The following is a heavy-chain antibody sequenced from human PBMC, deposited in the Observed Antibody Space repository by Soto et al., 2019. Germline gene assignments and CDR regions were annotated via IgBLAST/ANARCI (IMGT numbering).Heavy chain of an antibody. V-gene: IGHV3-23*01. J-gene: IGHJ5*02. CDR3: AKGVKAAAGAGSRFDP. CDR1: VFTFISYA. CDR2: LSGSGAST. D-gene: IGHD6-13*01. Sequence: GGSLRLSCASSVFTFISYAMNWVRQAPGKGLEWVSALSGSGASTYYADSVKGRFTISRDNSKNTLYLQMNSLRAEDTAVYYCAKGVKAAAGAGSRFDPWGQGTLVTVSS.